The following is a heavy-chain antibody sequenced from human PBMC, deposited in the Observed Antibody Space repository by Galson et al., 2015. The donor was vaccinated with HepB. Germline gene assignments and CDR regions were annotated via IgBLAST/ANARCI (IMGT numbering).Heavy chain of an antibody. CDR1: GFTFSDYY. J-gene: IGHJ3*02. D-gene: IGHD6-19*01. CDR3: ARDQGIAVAHDAFDI. Sequence: SLRLSCAASGFTFSDYYMSWIRQAPGKGLEWVSYISSSSSYTNYADSVKGRFTISRDNAKNSLYLQMNNLRAEDTAVYYCARDQGIAVAHDAFDIWGQGTMVTVSS. V-gene: IGHV3-11*05. CDR2: ISSSSSYT.